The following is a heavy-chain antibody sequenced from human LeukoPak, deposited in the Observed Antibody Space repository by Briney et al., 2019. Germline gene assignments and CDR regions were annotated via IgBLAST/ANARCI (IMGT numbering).Heavy chain of an antibody. V-gene: IGHV3-23*01. D-gene: IGHD6-25*01. J-gene: IGHJ5*02. Sequence: PGGSLRLSCAASGFTFSSYAMSWVRQAPGKGLEWVSAISGSGGSTYYADSVKGRFTISRDNSKNTLYLQMNSLRAEDTAVYYCAKAPEYSSGLDWFDPWGQGTLVTVSS. CDR2: ISGSGGST. CDR3: AKAPEYSSGLDWFDP. CDR1: GFTFSSYA.